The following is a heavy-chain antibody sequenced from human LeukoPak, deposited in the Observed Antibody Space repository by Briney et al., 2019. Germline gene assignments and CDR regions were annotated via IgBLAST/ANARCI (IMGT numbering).Heavy chain of an antibody. CDR2: IRYDGTNK. J-gene: IGHJ1*01. CDR3: ARGGKIPLAGTRSPQYFQH. D-gene: IGHD6-19*01. CDR1: GFAFSTYG. Sequence: GATLRLSCAASGFAFSTYGMSWVRQAPGKGLEWVTYIRYDGTNKYYADSVKGRFTISRDNSKNTLYLQMNSLRPEDTAVYYCARGGKIPLAGTRSPQYFQHWGQGTLVTVSS. V-gene: IGHV3-30*02.